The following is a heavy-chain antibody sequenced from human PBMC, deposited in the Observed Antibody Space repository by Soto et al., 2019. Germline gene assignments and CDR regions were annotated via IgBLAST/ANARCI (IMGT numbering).Heavy chain of an antibody. Sequence: QVQLVQSGAEEKKPGASVKVSCKASGYTFTSYAMHWVRQAPGQRLEWMGWINAGNGNTKYSQQFQGRVTITRVTSASTAYMELTSLRSEDTAVYYCARSIVVVTALDYWAQGTLVTVSS. V-gene: IGHV1-3*05. J-gene: IGHJ4*02. CDR3: ARSIVVVTALDY. CDR2: INAGNGNT. D-gene: IGHD2-21*02. CDR1: GYTFTSYA.